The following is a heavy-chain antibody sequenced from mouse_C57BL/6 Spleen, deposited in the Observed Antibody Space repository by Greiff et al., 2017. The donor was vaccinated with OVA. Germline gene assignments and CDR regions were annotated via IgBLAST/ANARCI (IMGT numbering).Heavy chain of an antibody. CDR1: GFTFSDYG. Sequence: EVQLVESGGGLVKPGGSLKLSCAASGFTFSDYGMHWVRQAPEKGLEWVAYISSGSSTIYYADTVKGRFTISRANAKNILYLQMNSLRSEDTAMYYCARPWGLGCFDYWGQGTTLTVAS. D-gene: IGHD1-2*01. J-gene: IGHJ2*01. CDR2: ISSGSSTI. CDR3: ARPWGLGCFDY. V-gene: IGHV5-17*01.